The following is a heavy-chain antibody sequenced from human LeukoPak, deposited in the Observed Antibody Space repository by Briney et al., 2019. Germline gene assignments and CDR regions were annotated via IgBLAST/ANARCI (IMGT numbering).Heavy chain of an antibody. CDR2: IGTAGDT. J-gene: IGHJ2*01. V-gene: IGHV3-13*01. CDR3: ARQGTGGNGYFDL. CDR1: GFTFSSYD. Sequence: GGSLRLSCAASGFTFSSYDMHWVRQSTGKGLGWVSGIGTAGDTYYSASVKGRSTISRENAKKSLYLQMNSLRAGDTAVYYCARQGTGGNGYFDLWGRGTLVTVSS. D-gene: IGHD4-23*01.